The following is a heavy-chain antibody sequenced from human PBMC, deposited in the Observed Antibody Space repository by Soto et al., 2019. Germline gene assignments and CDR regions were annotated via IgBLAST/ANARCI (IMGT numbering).Heavy chain of an antibody. V-gene: IGHV2-5*02. D-gene: IGHD6-19*01. CDR2: IYWDDDK. J-gene: IGHJ4*02. CDR3: AHIVVAGLGDYFAY. CDR1: GFSLSSTRMA. Sequence: QITLKESGPTLVKPTQTLTLTCTFSGFSLSSTRMAVGWIRQPPGKALEWLALIYWDDDKRYSPFLKSRLTITQDSSKIQVVLTMSHMDPVDTARYYCAHIVVAGLGDYFAYWGQGTLVTVSS.